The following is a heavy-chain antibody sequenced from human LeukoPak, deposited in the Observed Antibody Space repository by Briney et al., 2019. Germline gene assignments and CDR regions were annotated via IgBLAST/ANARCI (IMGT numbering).Heavy chain of an antibody. CDR1: GYTFTSFD. D-gene: IGHD1-26*01. J-gene: IGHJ4*02. V-gene: IGHV1-3*01. CDR3: ARGVGATLFDY. Sequence: GASVKVSCKTSGYTFTSFDINWVRQAAGQGLEWLGWINAGNGNTKYSQKFQGRVTITRDTSASTAYMELSSLRSEDTAVYYCARGVGATLFDYWGQGTLVTVSS. CDR2: INAGNGNT.